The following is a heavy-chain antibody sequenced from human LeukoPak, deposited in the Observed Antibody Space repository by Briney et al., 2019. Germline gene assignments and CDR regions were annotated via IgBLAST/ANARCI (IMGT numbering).Heavy chain of an antibody. CDR1: GFTFSSYA. V-gene: IGHV3-64D*06. Sequence: GGSLRLSCSASGFTFSSYAMHWVRQAPGEGLEYVSDISSNGGSTYYADSVKGRFTISRDNSKSTLYLQMSSLRAEDTAVYYCVKNQYSSSSFDYWGQGTLVTVSS. J-gene: IGHJ4*02. CDR3: VKNQYSSSSFDY. D-gene: IGHD6-13*01. CDR2: ISSNGGST.